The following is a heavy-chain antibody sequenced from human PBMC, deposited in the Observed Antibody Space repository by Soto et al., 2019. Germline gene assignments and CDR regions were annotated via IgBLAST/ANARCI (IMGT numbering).Heavy chain of an antibody. J-gene: IGHJ6*02. Sequence: PGGSLRLSCAASGFTFSSYSMNWVRQAPGKGLEWVSSISSSSSYIYYADSVKGRFTISRDNAKNSLYLQMNSLRAEDTAVYYCARGGSSWDPTHYYYYGMDVWGQGTTVTVSS. V-gene: IGHV3-21*01. CDR2: ISSSSSYI. D-gene: IGHD6-13*01. CDR1: GFTFSSYS. CDR3: ARGGSSWDPTHYYYYGMDV.